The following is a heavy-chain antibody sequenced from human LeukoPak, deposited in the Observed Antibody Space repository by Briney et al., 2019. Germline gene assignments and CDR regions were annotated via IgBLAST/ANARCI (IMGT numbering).Heavy chain of an antibody. V-gene: IGHV3-74*01. D-gene: IGHD3-3*01. CDR1: GFTFSSYW. CDR3: AKETSGYLSIWFDC. J-gene: IGHJ5*01. Sequence: GGSLRLSCAASGFTFSSYWMHWVRQAPGKGLVWVSRINSDGSSTSYADSVKGRFTISRDNSKNTLYLQMNSLRAEDTAVYYCAKETSGYLSIWFDCWGQGTLVTVSS. CDR2: INSDGSST.